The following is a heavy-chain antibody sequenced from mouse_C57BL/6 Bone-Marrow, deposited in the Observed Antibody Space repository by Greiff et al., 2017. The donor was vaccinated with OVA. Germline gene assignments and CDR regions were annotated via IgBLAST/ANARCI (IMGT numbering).Heavy chain of an antibody. CDR3: ARHKEYYGSRDYAMDY. CDR1: GFSLTSYG. D-gene: IGHD1-1*01. J-gene: IGHJ4*01. V-gene: IGHV2-6-1*01. CDR2: IWSDGSP. Sequence: VKLLESGPGLVAPSQSLSITCTVSGFSLTSYGVHWVRQPPGKGLEWLVVIWSDGSPTYNSALKSRLSISKDNSKSQVFLKMKSRQTDDTAMYYWARHKEYYGSRDYAMDYWGQGTSVTVSS.